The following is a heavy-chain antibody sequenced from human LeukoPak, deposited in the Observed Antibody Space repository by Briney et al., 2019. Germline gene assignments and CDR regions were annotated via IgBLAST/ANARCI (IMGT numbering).Heavy chain of an antibody. Sequence: RASVKVSFKASGYTFNSYAMHWVRQAPGQRLEWMGWINAGNGNTKYSQKFQDRITFTSDTSASTAYMELSSLRSEDTAVYYCAIHCSGGSCSRSYYFDYWGQGTLVTVSS. V-gene: IGHV1-3*01. CDR1: GYTFNSYA. CDR3: AIHCSGGSCSRSYYFDY. J-gene: IGHJ4*02. D-gene: IGHD2-15*01. CDR2: INAGNGNT.